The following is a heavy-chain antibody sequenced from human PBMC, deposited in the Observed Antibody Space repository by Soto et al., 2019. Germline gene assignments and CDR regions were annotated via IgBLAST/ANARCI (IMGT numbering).Heavy chain of an antibody. V-gene: IGHV3-9*01. CDR3: AKDIIAAARGVDY. CDR2: ISWNSGSI. J-gene: IGHJ4*02. D-gene: IGHD6-13*01. CDR1: GFTFDDYA. Sequence: CLRLSCAAAGFTFDDYARHWVRQAPGKGLEWVSGISWNSGSIGYADSVKGRFTISRDNAKNSLYLQMNSLRAEDTALYYCAKDIIAAARGVDYWGQGTLVTVSS.